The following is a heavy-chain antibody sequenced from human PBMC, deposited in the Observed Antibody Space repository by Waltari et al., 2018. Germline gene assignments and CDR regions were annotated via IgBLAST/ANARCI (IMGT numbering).Heavy chain of an antibody. J-gene: IGHJ6*02. V-gene: IGHV3-7*01. CDR2: IYQDGSVK. CDR1: GFTFSRFW. D-gene: IGHD3-16*01. Sequence: EVQLVESGGGLVQPGGSLRLSCAASGFTFSRFWMSWVRQAPGKGREWVANIYQDGSVKNYVDSVKGRFTTARDNARNSLYPQMNSLRADDTAVYYCVRDDDGGMGAVWGQGTTVTVSS. CDR3: VRDDDGGMGAV.